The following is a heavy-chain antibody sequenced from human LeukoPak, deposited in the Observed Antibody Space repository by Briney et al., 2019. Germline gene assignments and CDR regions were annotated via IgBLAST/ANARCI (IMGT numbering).Heavy chain of an antibody. V-gene: IGHV4-39*01. Sequence: SETLSLTCTVSGGSISSSSYYWGWIRQPPGKGLKWLGSIYYSGSTYYNPSLKTRVTISVDTSKNQFSLKLSSVTATDTAVYYCARFIAAAGFFDLWGRGTLVTVSS. J-gene: IGHJ2*01. D-gene: IGHD6-13*01. CDR2: IYYSGST. CDR3: ARFIAAAGFFDL. CDR1: GGSISSSSYY.